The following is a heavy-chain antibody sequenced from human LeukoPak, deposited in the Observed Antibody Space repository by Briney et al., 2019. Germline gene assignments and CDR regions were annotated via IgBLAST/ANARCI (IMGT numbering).Heavy chain of an antibody. CDR2: ISSDGGAI. CDR3: ARAALLTGGGYHFDS. CDR1: GFTFSDYY. Sequence: GGSLRLSCAASGFTFSDYYMTWIRQAPGKGLEWVSSISSDGGAIYYADSVKGRFTVSRDNARNSLYLQMNSLSAEDTAVYFCARAALLTGGGYHFDSWGQGTLVTVSS. V-gene: IGHV3-11*01. J-gene: IGHJ4*02. D-gene: IGHD7-27*01.